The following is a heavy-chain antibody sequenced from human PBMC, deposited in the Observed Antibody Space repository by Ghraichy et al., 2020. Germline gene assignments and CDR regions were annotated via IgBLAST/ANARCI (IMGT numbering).Heavy chain of an antibody. J-gene: IGHJ6*02. D-gene: IGHD3-10*01. V-gene: IGHV4-34*01. CDR2: INHSGST. CDR3: ARDQYYGSGTYYNNPYYYGMDV. CDR1: GGSFSGYY. Sequence: ESLNTSCAVYGGSFSGYYWTWIRQSPGKGLEWIGEINHSGSTNYNPSLKSRVTISIDTSKNQFSLRLSSVTAADTAVYYCARDQYYGSGTYYNNPYYYGMDVWGQGTTVTVSS.